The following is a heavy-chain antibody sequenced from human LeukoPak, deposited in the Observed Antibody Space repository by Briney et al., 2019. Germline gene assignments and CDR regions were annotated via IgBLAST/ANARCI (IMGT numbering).Heavy chain of an antibody. CDR2: ISAYNGNT. V-gene: IGHV1-18*01. CDR3: ARSSSGYYFSDY. CDR1: GYTFTSYG. Sequence: ASVKVSCKASGYTFTSYGITWVRQAPGQGLEWMGWISAYNGNTSYAQKLQGRVTMTTDTSTSTAYMDLGSLRPDDTAVYYCARSSSGYYFSDYWGQGTLVTVSS. J-gene: IGHJ4*02. D-gene: IGHD3-22*01.